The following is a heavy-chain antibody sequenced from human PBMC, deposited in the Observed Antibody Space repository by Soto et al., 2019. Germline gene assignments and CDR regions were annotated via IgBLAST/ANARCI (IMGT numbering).Heavy chain of an antibody. J-gene: IGHJ4*02. V-gene: IGHV3-23*01. Sequence: EVQLLESGGGLVQPGGSLGLSCAASGFTFSSYDMSWVRQAPGKGLEYVSSISVIGSGTYYADSVKGRFTITKDNSKNTLYLQMNSLRVEDTAVYYCARTTTTKSRDYWGQGTLVTVSS. D-gene: IGHD4-17*01. CDR2: ISVIGSGT. CDR1: GFTFSSYD. CDR3: ARTTTTKSRDY.